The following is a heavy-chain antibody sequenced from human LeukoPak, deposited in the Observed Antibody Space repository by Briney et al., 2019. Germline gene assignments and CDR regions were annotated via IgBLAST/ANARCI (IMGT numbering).Heavy chain of an antibody. CDR1: GFTSSSYW. CDR2: SSTDGSRT. Sequence: GGSLRLSCAVSGFTSSSYWMHWVRQAPGEGLVWVSRSSTDGSRTSYADSVKGRFTISRDNAKNSLYLQMNSLRAEDTAVYYCARGLGTDYWGQGTLVTVSS. CDR3: ARGLGTDY. J-gene: IGHJ4*02. V-gene: IGHV3-74*01. D-gene: IGHD7-27*01.